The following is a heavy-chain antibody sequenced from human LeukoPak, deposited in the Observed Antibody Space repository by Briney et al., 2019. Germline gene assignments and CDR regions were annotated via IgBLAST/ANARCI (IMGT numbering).Heavy chain of an antibody. J-gene: IGHJ3*02. V-gene: IGHV5-51*01. CDR1: GYSFTSYW. D-gene: IGHD6-13*01. CDR2: IYPGDSDT. Sequence: GESLKISCKGSGYSFTSYWIGWVRQMPGKGLEWMGIIYPGDSDTRYSPSLQGQVTISADKSISTAYLQWSSLKASDTAMYYCARLGGQQQLVRGAFDIWGQGTMVTVSS. CDR3: ARLGGQQQLVRGAFDI.